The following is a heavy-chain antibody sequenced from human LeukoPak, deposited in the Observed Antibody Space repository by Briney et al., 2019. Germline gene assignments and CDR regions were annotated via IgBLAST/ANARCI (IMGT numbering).Heavy chain of an antibody. CDR3: AREAGGSDAFDI. D-gene: IGHD4-23*01. Sequence: GGSLRLSCVASGFTFSTYAMSWVRQAPGKGLEWVSVIGGNGGDIYNADSVKGRFTISRDNSKNTLYLQMNSLRAEDTAMYYCAREAGGSDAFDIWGQGTMVTVSS. V-gene: IGHV3-23*01. CDR1: GFTFSTYA. CDR2: IGGNGGDI. J-gene: IGHJ3*02.